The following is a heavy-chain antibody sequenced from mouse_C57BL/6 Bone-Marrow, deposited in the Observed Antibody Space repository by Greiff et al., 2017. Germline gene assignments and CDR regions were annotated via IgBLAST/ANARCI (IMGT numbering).Heavy chain of an antibody. V-gene: IGHV1-64*01. J-gene: IGHJ4*01. CDR2: IHPNSGST. Sequence: QVQLQQPGAELVKPGASVKLSCKASGYTFTSYWMHWVKQRPGPGLEWIGMIHPNSGSTNYNEKFKSKATLTVDKSSSTAYMQLSSLTSEDSAVYYCARSHYGSKGYAMDYWGQGTSVTVSS. CDR3: ARSHYGSKGYAMDY. D-gene: IGHD1-1*01. CDR1: GYTFTSYW.